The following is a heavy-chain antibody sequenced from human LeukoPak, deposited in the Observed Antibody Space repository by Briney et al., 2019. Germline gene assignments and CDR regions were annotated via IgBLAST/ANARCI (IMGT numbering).Heavy chain of an antibody. J-gene: IGHJ4*02. CDR1: GFTVSSNS. Sequence: GGSLRLSCTVSGFTVSSNSMSWVRQAPGKRLEWVSFIYSDNAHYSDSVKGRFTISRDNSKNTLYLQMNSLRAEDTAVYYCARRAGAYSHPYDYWGQGTLVTVSS. CDR3: ARRAGAYSHPYDY. D-gene: IGHD4/OR15-4a*01. CDR2: IYSDNA. V-gene: IGHV3-53*01.